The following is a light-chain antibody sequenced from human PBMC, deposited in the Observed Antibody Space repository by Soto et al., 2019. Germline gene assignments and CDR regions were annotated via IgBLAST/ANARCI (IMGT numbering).Light chain of an antibody. J-gene: IGKJ5*01. CDR1: QTVSRN. CDR2: GAS. V-gene: IGKV3D-15*01. Sequence: EVVLTQSPGTLSLSPGERATVSCRAIQTVSRNYLAWYQKKPGQAPRLLIYGASTRAAGIPDRFSGSGSGTEFTLTISSLQSEDFAVYYCQQYNNWPPITFGQGTRLEIK. CDR3: QQYNNWPPIT.